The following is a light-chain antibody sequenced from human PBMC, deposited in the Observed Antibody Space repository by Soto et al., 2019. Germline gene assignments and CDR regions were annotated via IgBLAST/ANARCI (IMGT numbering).Light chain of an antibody. V-gene: IGLV2-14*01. Sequence: QSALTQPASVSGSPGQSITISCTGTSSDVGGYNYVYWYQQQPGKAPKLMIYDVSNQPSGVSNGFSVSKSGNTASLTISGLRAEDEADYYCSSYTSISTLDVVFGGGSKLTVL. CDR3: SSYTSISTLDVV. CDR2: DVS. CDR1: SSDVGGYNY. J-gene: IGLJ2*01.